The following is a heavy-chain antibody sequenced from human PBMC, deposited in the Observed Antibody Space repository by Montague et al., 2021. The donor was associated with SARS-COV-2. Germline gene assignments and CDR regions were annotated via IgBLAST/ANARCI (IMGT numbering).Heavy chain of an antibody. V-gene: IGHV2-70*13. CDR3: ARMGSAVPGIRPTYNFNI. CDR2: IDWDDDK. Sequence: PALVKPTQTLPLTCTFSGFSLSTSGVCVSWIRQPPGKALEWPALIDWDDDKYYSASLKTRLTISKGPSTNQVVLTMTNMDPVDTGTYYCARMGSAVPGIRPTYNFNIWGQGTQVTVSS. CDR1: GFSLSTSGVC. J-gene: IGHJ4*02. D-gene: IGHD6-19*01.